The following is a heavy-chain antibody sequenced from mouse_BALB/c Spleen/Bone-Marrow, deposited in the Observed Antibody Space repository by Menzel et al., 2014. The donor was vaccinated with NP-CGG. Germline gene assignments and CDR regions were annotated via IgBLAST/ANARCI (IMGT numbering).Heavy chain of an antibody. CDR2: INPGSSTI. J-gene: IGHJ2*01. V-gene: IGHV4-2*02. CDR3: ARLGYYGYHDN. D-gene: IGHD1-2*01. Sequence: EVKLMESGGGLVQPGGSLNLACVASGSDFGRYWMSWARQAPGKGLEWIGEINPGSSTINYSPSLKDKFIMSRDNAKNTLYLQMGKVRSEDTALYYCARLGYYGYHDNWGQGTTLTVSS. CDR1: GSDFGRYW.